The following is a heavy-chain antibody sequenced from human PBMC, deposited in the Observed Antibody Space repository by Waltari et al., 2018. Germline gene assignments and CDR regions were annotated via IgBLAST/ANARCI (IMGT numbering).Heavy chain of an antibody. V-gene: IGHV3-74*01. CDR1: AFRFSGYW. CDR2: MRPEGSRT. D-gene: IGHD2-2*01. J-gene: IGHJ4*02. Sequence: EVRLVESGGGLVQPGGSLRLSCAASAFRFSGYWMHWVRQVPGKGLVWGSRMRPEGSRTDYADSVKGRFTISRDNARNTLNLQMDSLRAEDTSVYFCVRGTNVWPGVDYWGQGTLVTVSS. CDR3: VRGTNVWPGVDY.